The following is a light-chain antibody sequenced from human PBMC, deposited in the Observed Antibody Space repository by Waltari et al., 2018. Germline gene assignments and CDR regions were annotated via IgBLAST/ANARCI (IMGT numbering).Light chain of an antibody. V-gene: IGKV3-11*01. J-gene: IGKJ5*01. Sequence: EIVLTQSPATLSLSPGERATLFCRASQSVSTYIAWYQQRPGQAPRRLIYDTSNRAAGIPARCTGRGSGTDFTLTISGLEPEDCAVYYCQQGSTFGQGTRLEIK. CDR3: QQGST. CDR2: DTS. CDR1: QSVSTY.